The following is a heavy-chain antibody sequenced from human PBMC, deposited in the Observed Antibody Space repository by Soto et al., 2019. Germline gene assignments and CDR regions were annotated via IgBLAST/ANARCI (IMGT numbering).Heavy chain of an antibody. CDR3: ARQIYDSDTGPNFQYYFDS. CDR2: IDPSDSQT. J-gene: IGHJ4*02. CDR1: RYSFAGYW. V-gene: IGHV5-10-1*01. D-gene: IGHD3-22*01. Sequence: GETLKISCKGSRYSFAGYWITWVRQKPGKGLEWMGRIDPSDSQTYYSPSFRGHVTISVTKSITTVFLQWSSLRASDTAMYYCARQIYDSDTGPNFQYYFDSWGQGTPVTVSS.